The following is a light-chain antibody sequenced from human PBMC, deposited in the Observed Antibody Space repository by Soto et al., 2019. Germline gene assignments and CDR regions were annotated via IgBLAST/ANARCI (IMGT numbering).Light chain of an antibody. CDR2: AAS. J-gene: IGKJ5*01. V-gene: IGKV1-33*01. CDR3: QQYDNLPIT. CDR1: QSISGY. Sequence: DIQLTQSPLSLSASRGDRVTISCRTSQSISGYLNWYQQKPGRAPSLLIYAASTLQSGVPSRFSGSGSGTDFTFTISSLQPEDIATYYCQQYDNLPITFGQGARLEIK.